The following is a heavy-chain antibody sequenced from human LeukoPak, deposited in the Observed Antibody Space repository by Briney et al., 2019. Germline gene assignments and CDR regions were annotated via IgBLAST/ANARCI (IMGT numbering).Heavy chain of an antibody. J-gene: IGHJ1*01. Sequence: SVKVSCKASGGTFSSYAISWVRQAPGQGLEWMGRIIPIFGTANYAQKFQGRVTITTDESTSTAYMELSSLRSEDTAAYYCARGRVYYYDSSGYYVYFQHWGQGTLVTVSS. D-gene: IGHD3-22*01. V-gene: IGHV1-69*05. CDR2: IIPIFGTA. CDR1: GGTFSSYA. CDR3: ARGRVYYYDSSGYYVYFQH.